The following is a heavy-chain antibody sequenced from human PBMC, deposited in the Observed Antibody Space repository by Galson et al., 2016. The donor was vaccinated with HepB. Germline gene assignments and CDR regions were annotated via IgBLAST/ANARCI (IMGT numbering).Heavy chain of an antibody. J-gene: IGHJ4*02. CDR1: GFTFSRYW. D-gene: IGHD3-10*01. CDR3: ARDGVKDGVQFDY. CDR2: IKDDASQR. Sequence: SLRLSCAASGFTFSRYWMVWVRQAPGKGLEWVANIKDDASQRYYVGSVEGRFTISRDNAKNSLYLQMNSLRAEDTAMYYCARDGVKDGVQFDYWGQGTLVTVSP. V-gene: IGHV3-7*01.